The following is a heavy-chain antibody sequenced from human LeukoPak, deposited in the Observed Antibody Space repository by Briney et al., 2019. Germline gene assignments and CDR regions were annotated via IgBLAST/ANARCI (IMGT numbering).Heavy chain of an antibody. CDR3: ARLDWNKVPVCY. Sequence: PSETLSLTCAVSAYSISSGYYWGWIRQPPGKGLEWIGSIYHSGSTYYNPSLKSRVTISVDTSKNQFSLKLRSVTAADTAVYYCARLDWNKVPVCYWVQGTLVTVSS. V-gene: IGHV4-38-2*01. CDR2: IYHSGST. D-gene: IGHD1/OR15-1a*01. CDR1: AYSISSGYY. J-gene: IGHJ4*02.